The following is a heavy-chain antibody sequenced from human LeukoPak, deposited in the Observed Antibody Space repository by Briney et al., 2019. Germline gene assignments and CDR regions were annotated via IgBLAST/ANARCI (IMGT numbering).Heavy chain of an antibody. CDR2: ISAYNGNT. V-gene: IGHV1-18*01. Sequence: ASVKVSCKASGYTFTSYGISWVRQAPGQGLEWMGWISAYNGNTNYAQKLQGRVTMTTDTSTSTAYMELRSLRSDDTAVYYCARSCSGRHTGDAFDIWAQGTMVTVSS. CDR3: ARSCSGRHTGDAFDI. CDR1: GYTFTSYG. D-gene: IGHD6-19*01. J-gene: IGHJ3*02.